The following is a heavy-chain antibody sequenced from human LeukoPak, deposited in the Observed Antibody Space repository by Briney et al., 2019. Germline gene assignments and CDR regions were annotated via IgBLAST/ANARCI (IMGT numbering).Heavy chain of an antibody. V-gene: IGHV1-2*02. D-gene: IGHD5-18*01. J-gene: IGHJ4*02. Sequence: ASVKVSCKASGYTFTGYYIHWVRQAPGQGLEWMGWINPNSGGTNYAQKFQGRVTMTRDTSLTTAYMELNRLKSDDTAVYYCARGRGYNFGSDWGQGTLVTVSS. CDR1: GYTFTGYY. CDR3: ARGRGYNFGSD. CDR2: INPNSGGT.